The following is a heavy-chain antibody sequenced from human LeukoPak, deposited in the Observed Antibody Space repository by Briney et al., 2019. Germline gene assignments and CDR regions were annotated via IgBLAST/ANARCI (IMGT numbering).Heavy chain of an antibody. J-gene: IGHJ4*02. CDR1: GGTFISYA. CDR3: ASKATYYYDSSGYYSLDY. CDR2: IIPIFGTA. Sequence: SVKVSCKASGGTFISYAISWVRQAPGQGLEWMGGIIPIFGTANYAQKFQGRVTITADESTSTAYMELSSLRSEDTAVYYCASKATYYYDSSGYYSLDYWGQGTLVTVSS. V-gene: IGHV1-69*13. D-gene: IGHD3-22*01.